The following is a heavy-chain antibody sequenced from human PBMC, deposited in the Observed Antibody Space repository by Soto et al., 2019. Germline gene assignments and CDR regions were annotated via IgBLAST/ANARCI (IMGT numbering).Heavy chain of an antibody. J-gene: IGHJ4*02. CDR1: GASLSGYY. CDR2: IFYTGST. CDR3: ARVDWGSFDY. V-gene: IGHV4-59*01. Sequence: PSETLSLTCTVSGASLSGYYWAWIRQPPGKGLEWIGNIFYTGSTDYNPSLKSRITMSLDTSRSHFSLKIRSVTTADTAVNYCARVDWGSFDYWGQGTLVTVSS. D-gene: IGHD3-9*01.